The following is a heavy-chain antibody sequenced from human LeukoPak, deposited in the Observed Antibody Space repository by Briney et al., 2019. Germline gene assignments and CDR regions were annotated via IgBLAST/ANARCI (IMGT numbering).Heavy chain of an antibody. J-gene: IGHJ4*02. D-gene: IGHD6-19*01. CDR2: INSDGSST. Sequence: GGSLRLSCVASGVTLSNYAMSWARQAPGKGLEWVSGINSDGSSTSYADSVKGRFTISRDNAKNTLYLQMNSLRAEDTAVYYCARGGQWLVGGLGYWGQGTLVTVSS. V-gene: IGHV3-74*01. CDR1: GVTLSNYA. CDR3: ARGGQWLVGGLGY.